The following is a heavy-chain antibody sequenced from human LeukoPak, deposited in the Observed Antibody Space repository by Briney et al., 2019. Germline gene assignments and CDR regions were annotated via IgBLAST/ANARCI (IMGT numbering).Heavy chain of an antibody. J-gene: IGHJ4*02. CDR1: GFTVSSNY. CDR2: IYSGGST. Sequence: GGSLRLSCAASGFTVSSNYMSWVRQAPGKGLEWVSVIYSGGSTYYADSVKGRFTISRDNSKNTLYLQMNSLRAEDTAVYYCAKDAEIYCSSTRCYGACNYWGQGTLVTVSS. V-gene: IGHV3-66*01. CDR3: AKDAEIYCSSTRCYGACNY. D-gene: IGHD2-2*01.